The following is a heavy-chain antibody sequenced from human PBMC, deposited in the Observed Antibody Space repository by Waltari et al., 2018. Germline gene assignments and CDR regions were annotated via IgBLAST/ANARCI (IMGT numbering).Heavy chain of an antibody. CDR1: GFTFSSYS. D-gene: IGHD3-22*01. CDR2: ISASSSYI. Sequence: EVQLVESGGGLVKRGGSLRLSCVVSGFTFSSYSMSWVRQAPGKGLEGVTSISASSSYIDYADSVKGRFTISRDNAKNELYLQMNSLRAEDTAVYYCVRENYDSSTYYSPNWFDPWGQGTLLTVSS. J-gene: IGHJ5*02. CDR3: VRENYDSSTYYSPNWFDP. V-gene: IGHV3-21*01.